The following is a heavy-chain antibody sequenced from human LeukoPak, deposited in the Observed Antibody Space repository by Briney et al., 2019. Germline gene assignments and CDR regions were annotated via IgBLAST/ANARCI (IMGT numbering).Heavy chain of an antibody. CDR1: GYSFTDYY. Sequence: ASVKVSCKTSGYSFTDYYMHWVRQAPGQRLEWMGWINPNSGGTSSAQKFQGRVTMTRDTSITTVYMEVRWLTSDDTAIYYCARADRLHGGPYLIGPWGLGTLATVSS. J-gene: IGHJ5*02. CDR3: ARADRLHGGPYLIGP. V-gene: IGHV1-2*02. CDR2: INPNSGGT. D-gene: IGHD2-21*01.